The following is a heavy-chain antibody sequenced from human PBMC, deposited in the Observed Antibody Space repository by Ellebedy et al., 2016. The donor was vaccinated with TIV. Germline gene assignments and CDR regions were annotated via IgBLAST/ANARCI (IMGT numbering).Heavy chain of an antibody. Sequence: MPSETLSLTCTVSGGSISSYYWSWIRQPPGKGLEWIGYIYYSGSTNYNPSLKSRVTISVDTSKNQFSLKLSSVTAADTAVYYCALGSGWYHAEYFQHWGQGTLVTVSS. J-gene: IGHJ1*01. CDR1: GGSISSYY. V-gene: IGHV4-59*01. D-gene: IGHD6-19*01. CDR3: ALGSGWYHAEYFQH. CDR2: IYYSGST.